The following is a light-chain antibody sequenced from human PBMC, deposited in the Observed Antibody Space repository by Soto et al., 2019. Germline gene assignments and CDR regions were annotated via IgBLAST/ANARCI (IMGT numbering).Light chain of an antibody. CDR1: QTVDSTY. J-gene: IGKJ2*01. CDR2: RAS. CDR3: QQYDTSPPLYT. Sequence: EVVLTQSPGTLSLSPGERATLSCRASQTVDSTYSAWYQQKPGQAPRLLIYRASSRAAGVPDRFSGSGSGTDFTLTISKLDPEDFAVYYCQQYDTSPPLYTFGQGTKLEIK. V-gene: IGKV3-20*01.